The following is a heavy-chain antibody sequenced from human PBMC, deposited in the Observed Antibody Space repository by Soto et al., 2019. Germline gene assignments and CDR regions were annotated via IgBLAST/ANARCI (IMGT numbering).Heavy chain of an antibody. CDR1: GGSISSGGYY. CDR3: ARSYSSSWEEYFQH. J-gene: IGHJ1*01. D-gene: IGHD6-13*01. V-gene: IGHV4-31*03. CDR2: IYYSGST. Sequence: QVQLQESGPGLVKPSQTLSLTCTVSGGSISSGGYYWSWIRQHPGKGLEWIGYIYYSGSTYYNPSLKGRVTISVDPSKNQFALKLSSVTAADTAVYYCARSYSSSWEEYFQHWGQGTLVTVSS.